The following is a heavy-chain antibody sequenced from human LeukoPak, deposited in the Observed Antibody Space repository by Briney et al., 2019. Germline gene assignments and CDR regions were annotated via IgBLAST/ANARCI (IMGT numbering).Heavy chain of an antibody. CDR3: ARADLSYYDSSGYYH. V-gene: IGHV1-2*06. D-gene: IGHD3-22*01. CDR1: GYTFTGYY. J-gene: IGHJ4*02. CDR2: INPNSGGT. Sequence: ASVKVSCKASGYTFTGYYMHWARQAPGQGLEWMGRINPNSGGTNYAEKFQGRVSMTRDTSISTAYMELSRLRSDDTAVYYCARADLSYYDSSGYYHWGQGTLVTVSS.